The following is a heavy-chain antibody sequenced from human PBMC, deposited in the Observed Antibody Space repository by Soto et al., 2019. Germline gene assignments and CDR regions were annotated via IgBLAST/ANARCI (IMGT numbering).Heavy chain of an antibody. CDR3: ARDLGSGYDPGDY. D-gene: IGHD5-12*01. CDR2: IIPIFATT. J-gene: IGHJ4*02. CDR1: GDIFSGYS. V-gene: IGHV1-69*14. Sequence: QVQLVQSGAEVKKPGSSVKVSCKTSGDIFSGYSISWVRQAPGQGLEWMGGIIPIFATTNYAQRFHGRVKITADKSKSPVYMECDSLKSEDTAVYYCARDLGSGYDPGDYWGQGTLVTVSS.